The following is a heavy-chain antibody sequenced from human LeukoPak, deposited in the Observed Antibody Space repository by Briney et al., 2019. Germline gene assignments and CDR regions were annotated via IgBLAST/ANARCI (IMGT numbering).Heavy chain of an antibody. D-gene: IGHD6-19*01. CDR1: GFTFSSYN. J-gene: IGHJ4*02. Sequence: GGSLRLSCAASGFTFSSYNMNWVRQAPGKGLEWVSSISGSSSYIYYADSVKGRFTISRDNAKNSLYLQMNSLRAEDTAVYYCAREGYSSGVFYFDYWGQGTLVTVSS. CDR3: AREGYSSGVFYFDY. CDR2: ISGSSSYI. V-gene: IGHV3-21*01.